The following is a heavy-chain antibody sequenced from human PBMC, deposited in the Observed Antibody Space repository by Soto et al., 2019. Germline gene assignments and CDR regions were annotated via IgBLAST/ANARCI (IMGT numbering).Heavy chain of an antibody. J-gene: IGHJ4*02. V-gene: IGHV3-23*04. Sequence: EVQLVESGGGLVQLGGSRRLSCAASGFSFSSYDMTWVRQAPGQGLEWVSSLSVTGGGPYYADSVRGRFTMSRDNSKNTLALEMSGLRADDSAVYYCAKGRETTTSAKFCFDNWGQGTLVTVSS. CDR2: LSVTGGGP. CDR3: AKGRETTTSAKFCFDN. CDR1: GFSFSSYD. D-gene: IGHD1-26*01.